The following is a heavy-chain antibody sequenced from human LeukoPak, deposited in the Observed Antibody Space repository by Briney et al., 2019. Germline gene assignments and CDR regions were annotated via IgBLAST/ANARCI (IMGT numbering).Heavy chain of an antibody. CDR2: MNPNSGNT. D-gene: IGHD2-2*01. CDR3: ASPLYCSSTSCSESYGMDV. V-gene: IGHV1-8*01. J-gene: IGHJ6*02. CDR1: GYTFTSYD. Sequence: ASVKVSCKASGYTFTSYDINWVRQAPGQGLEWMGWMNPNSGNTGYAQKFQGRVTMTRNTSISTAYMELSSLRSEDTAVYYCASPLYCSSTSCSESYGMDVWGQGTTVTVSS.